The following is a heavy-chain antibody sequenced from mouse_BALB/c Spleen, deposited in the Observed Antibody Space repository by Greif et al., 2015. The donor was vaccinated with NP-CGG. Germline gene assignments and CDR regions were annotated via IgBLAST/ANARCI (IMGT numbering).Heavy chain of an antibody. CDR3: AQLSLDY. CDR1: GFNIKDTY. V-gene: IGHV14-3*02. D-gene: IGHD3-3*01. CDR2: IDPANGNT. J-gene: IGHJ4*01. Sequence: EVKLMDSGAELVKPGASVKLSCTASGFNIKDTYMHWVKQRPEQGLEWIGRIDPANGNTKYDPKFQGKATITADTSSNTAYLQLSSLTSEDTAVYYCAQLSLDYWGQGTSVTVSS.